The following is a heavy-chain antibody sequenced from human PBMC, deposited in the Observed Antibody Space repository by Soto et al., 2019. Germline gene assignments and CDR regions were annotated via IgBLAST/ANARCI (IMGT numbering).Heavy chain of an antibody. CDR2: ISYDGSDQ. CDR1: GFTFSNYG. Sequence: QVQLVESGGGVVQPGRSLRLSCAASGFTFSNYGMYWVRQAPGKGLEWVARISYDGSDQFYGDSVKGRFTISRDNSKNILYVQMNSLRSEDTAVYYCAKDTGADYWGQGTVVTVSA. V-gene: IGHV3-30*18. D-gene: IGHD3-10*01. J-gene: IGHJ4*02. CDR3: AKDTGADY.